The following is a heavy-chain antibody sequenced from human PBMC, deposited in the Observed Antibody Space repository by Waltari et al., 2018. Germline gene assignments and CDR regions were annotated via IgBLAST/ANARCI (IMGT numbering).Heavy chain of an antibody. CDR1: GGSISSSSYY. V-gene: IGHV4-39*07. D-gene: IGHD3-16*01. CDR3: ARDTRDYVWGCYLY. Sequence: QLQLQESGPGLVKPSETLSLTCTVSGGSISSSSYYWGWIRQPPGKGLEWIGSIYYSGSTYYNPSLKSRVTISVDTSKNQFSLKLSSVTAADTAVYYCARDTRDYVWGCYLYWGQGTLVTVSS. CDR2: IYYSGST. J-gene: IGHJ4*02.